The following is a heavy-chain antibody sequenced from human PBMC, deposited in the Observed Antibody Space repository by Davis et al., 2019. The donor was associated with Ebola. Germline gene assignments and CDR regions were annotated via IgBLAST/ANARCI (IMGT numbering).Heavy chain of an antibody. D-gene: IGHD3-3*01. V-gene: IGHV3-74*01. J-gene: IGHJ4*02. CDR3: AREHDFWAGALDF. CDR1: NLTFSDVW. Sequence: GESLKISCAASNLTFSDVWMNWVRQAPGKGLEWVGRINMDGSTTDSADSVKDRFSISRDNARNTVYLQMNSLRPEDTAVYYCAREHDFWAGALDFWGQGGLVTVSP. CDR2: INMDGSTT.